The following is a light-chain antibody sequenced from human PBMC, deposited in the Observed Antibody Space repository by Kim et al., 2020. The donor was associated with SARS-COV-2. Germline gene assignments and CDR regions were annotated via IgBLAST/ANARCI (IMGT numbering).Light chain of an antibody. CDR2: QDN. J-gene: IGLJ1*01. V-gene: IGLV3-1*01. CDR1: NLAHKY. Sequence: PAQPSSLTCSAYNLAHKYVSSSHQQPRHSAVVLIYQDNHRPSAIPERFSGSHSANTATLTISGTQAMDEADYYCQAWDSGTQNYFFGTGTKVTVL. CDR3: QAWDSGTQNYF.